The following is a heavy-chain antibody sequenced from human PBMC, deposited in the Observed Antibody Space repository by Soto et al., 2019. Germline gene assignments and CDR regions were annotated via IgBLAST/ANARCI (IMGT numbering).Heavy chain of an antibody. D-gene: IGHD3-10*01. CDR2: IYYTGST. CDR1: GGSVNSGSNY. Sequence: SETLSLTCTVSGGSVNSGSNYWSWIRQPPGKGLEWIGYIYYTGSTNHNPSLESRVTISIDTSKNQFSLKLRSMTAADTAVYYCAREPGTMVRGEWSDYHGMDVWGQGTTVTVS. CDR3: AREPGTMVRGEWSDYHGMDV. V-gene: IGHV4-61*01. J-gene: IGHJ6*02.